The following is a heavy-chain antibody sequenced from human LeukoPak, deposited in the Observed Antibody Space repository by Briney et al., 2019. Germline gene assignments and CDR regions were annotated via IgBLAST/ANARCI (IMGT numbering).Heavy chain of an antibody. D-gene: IGHD6-13*01. J-gene: IGHJ4*02. CDR2: IIPIFGTA. V-gene: IGHV1-69*05. CDR3: ARGGYSSSWSIYYFDY. CDR1: GGTFSSYA. Sequence: SVKVSCKASGGTFSSYAISRVRQAPGQGLEWMGGIIPIFGTANYAQKFQGRVTITTDESTSTAYMELSSLRSEDTAVYYCARGGYSSSWSIYYFDYWGQGTLVTVSS.